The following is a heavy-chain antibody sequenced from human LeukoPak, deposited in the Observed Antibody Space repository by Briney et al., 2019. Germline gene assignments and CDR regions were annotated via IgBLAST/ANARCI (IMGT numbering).Heavy chain of an antibody. D-gene: IGHD3-22*01. CDR1: GFTVSSNY. V-gene: IGHV3-53*01. Sequence: GGSLRLSCAASGFTVSSNYMSWVRQAPGKGLEWVSVIYSGGSTYYADSVKGRFTISRDNSKNTLYLQMNSLRAEDTAVYYCARVRSSGYYFYFDYWGQGTLVTVSS. CDR3: ARVRSSGYYFYFDY. CDR2: IYSGGST. J-gene: IGHJ4*02.